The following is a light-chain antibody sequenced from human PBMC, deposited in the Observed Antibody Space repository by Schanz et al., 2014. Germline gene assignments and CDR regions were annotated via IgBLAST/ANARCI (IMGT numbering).Light chain of an antibody. J-gene: IGLJ2*01. CDR2: DNN. CDR3: GTWDSSLNVLV. V-gene: IGLV1-51*01. Sequence: QSVLTQPPSVSAAPGQKVTISCSGSSSNIENNYVFWYQQLPGTAPKLLIYDNNQRPSRIPDRFSGSKSGTSATLGITGLQTGDEADYYCGTWDSSLNVLVFGGGTKLTVL. CDR1: SSNIENNY.